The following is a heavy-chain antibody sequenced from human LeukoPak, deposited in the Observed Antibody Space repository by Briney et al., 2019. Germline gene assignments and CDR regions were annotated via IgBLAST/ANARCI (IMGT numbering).Heavy chain of an antibody. D-gene: IGHD6-19*01. CDR1: GFPFSSYE. Sequence: PGGSLRLSCAASGFPFSSYEMNWVRPAPGKGLEWVSYISSSGSTIYYADSVKGRFTISRDNAKNSLYLQMNSLRAEDTAVDYCARVGYSSGWYRYFDYWGQGTLVTVSS. CDR3: ARVGYSSGWYRYFDY. J-gene: IGHJ4*02. V-gene: IGHV3-48*03. CDR2: ISSSGSTI.